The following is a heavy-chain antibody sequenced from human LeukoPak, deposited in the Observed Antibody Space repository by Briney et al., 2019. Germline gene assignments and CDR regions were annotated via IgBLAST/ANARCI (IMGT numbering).Heavy chain of an antibody. CDR2: IRYDGSNK. J-gene: IGHJ4*02. Sequence: GGSLRLSCAASGFTFNTYGMHWLRQTPDKGLEWLSFIRYDGSNKYYMESVRGRFTSSRDNSKNTLYLQMNSLRPEDTAIYYCARNWNNFFDSWGQGTLVTGSS. D-gene: IGHD1/OR15-1a*01. V-gene: IGHV3-30*02. CDR1: GFTFNTYG. CDR3: ARNWNNFFDS.